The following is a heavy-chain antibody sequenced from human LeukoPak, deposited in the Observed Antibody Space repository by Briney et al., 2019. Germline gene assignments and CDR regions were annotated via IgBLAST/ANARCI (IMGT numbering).Heavy chain of an antibody. Sequence: SCKASGYTFTSYYMHWVRQAPGKGLEYVSAISSNGGSTFYANSVKGRFTISRDNSKNTLYLQMGSLRADDMAVYYCARRASGYSSGWLDFWGQGILVTVSS. CDR2: ISSNGGST. J-gene: IGHJ4*02. D-gene: IGHD6-19*01. CDR1: GYTFTSYY. CDR3: ARRASGYSSGWLDF. V-gene: IGHV3-64*01.